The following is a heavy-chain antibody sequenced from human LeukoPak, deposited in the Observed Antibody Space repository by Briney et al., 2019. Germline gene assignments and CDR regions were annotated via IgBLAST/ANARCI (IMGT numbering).Heavy chain of an antibody. Sequence: GGSLRLSCAGSGLTFSTYNMNWVRQAPGKGLEWVSSISTSGIYIYYADSVKGRFTIPRDNAKNSLYLQMNSLRAEDTAVYYCAKDFIYDSSGGYMDVWGKGTTVTISS. D-gene: IGHD3-22*01. CDR1: GLTFSTYN. CDR3: AKDFIYDSSGGYMDV. CDR2: ISTSGIYI. J-gene: IGHJ6*03. V-gene: IGHV3-21*01.